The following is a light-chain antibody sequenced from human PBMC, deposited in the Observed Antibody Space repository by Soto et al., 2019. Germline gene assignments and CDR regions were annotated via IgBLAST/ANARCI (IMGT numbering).Light chain of an antibody. J-gene: IGKJ5*01. CDR1: QGLNND. Sequence: DIQMTQSPSTLSASVGDRVTITCRASQGLNNDLAWYQQKPGKAPNLLIYDASTLERGVPSRFSGTGSWTEFTLTISSLQPDDFASYYCQQYHTSSITFGQGTRLEIK. CDR2: DAS. CDR3: QQYHTSSIT. V-gene: IGKV1-5*01.